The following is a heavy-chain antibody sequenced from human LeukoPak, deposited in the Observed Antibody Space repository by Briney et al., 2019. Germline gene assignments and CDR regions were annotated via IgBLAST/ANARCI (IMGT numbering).Heavy chain of an antibody. V-gene: IGHV3-23*01. D-gene: IGHD3-22*01. CDR2: STGTGYST. CDR1: EFTFSNYA. J-gene: IGHJ4*02. Sequence: GGSLRLSCAASEFTFSNYAMSWVRQAPGKGLEWVSGSTGTGYSTYYADSVKGRLTISRDNSKNTLYLQMNSLRAEDTAVYYWVRFSSVNFDYWGQGTLVTVSS. CDR3: VRFSSVNFDY.